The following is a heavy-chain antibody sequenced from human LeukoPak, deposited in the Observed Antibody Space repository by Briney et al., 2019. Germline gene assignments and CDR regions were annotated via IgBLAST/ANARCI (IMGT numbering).Heavy chain of an antibody. Sequence: GGSLRLSCAASGFTFSSYAMSWVRQAPGKGLEWVSAISGSGGSTYYADSVKGRFTISRDNSKNTLYLQMNSLRAEDTAVYYCAKILVIDVGGSALDYWGQGTLVTVSS. J-gene: IGHJ4*02. CDR2: ISGSGGST. V-gene: IGHV3-23*01. CDR3: AKILVIDVGGSALDY. CDR1: GFTFSSYA. D-gene: IGHD3-16*01.